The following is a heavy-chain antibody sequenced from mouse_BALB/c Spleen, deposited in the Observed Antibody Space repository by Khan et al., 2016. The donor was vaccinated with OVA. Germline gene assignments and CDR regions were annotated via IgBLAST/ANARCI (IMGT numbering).Heavy chain of an antibody. CDR1: GYTFTSHT. Sequence: QVQLQQSGAELARPGASVKMSCKASGYTFTSHTMHWVQQRPGQGLEWIGYINPRSVYTQYNQKFNDKATLTADISSSTAYMQLSSLTSEDSAVYYCARRTTEYALDYWGQGTSVTVSS. V-gene: IGHV1-4*01. CDR3: ARRTTEYALDY. J-gene: IGHJ4*01. D-gene: IGHD2-14*01. CDR2: INPRSVYT.